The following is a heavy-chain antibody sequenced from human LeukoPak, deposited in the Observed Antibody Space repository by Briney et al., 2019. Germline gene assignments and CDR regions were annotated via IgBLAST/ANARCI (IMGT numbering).Heavy chain of an antibody. D-gene: IGHD4-11*01. V-gene: IGHV1-18*01. CDR3: ARASSPYNWYFDL. CDR1: GYSFNNHG. CDR2: VGAGNGDT. Sequence: ASVKVSCKASGYSFNNHGLSWVRQAPGQGLEWVGWVGAGNGDTHYAQKLQGRVTMTIDTSTNTAYMDLRSLRSDDTAVYYCARASSPYNWYFDLWGRGTLVTVSS. J-gene: IGHJ2*01.